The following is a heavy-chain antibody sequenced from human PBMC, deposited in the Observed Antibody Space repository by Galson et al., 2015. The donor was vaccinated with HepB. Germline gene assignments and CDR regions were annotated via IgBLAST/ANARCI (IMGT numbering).Heavy chain of an antibody. CDR2: ISGGEGNT. V-gene: IGHV3-23*01. Sequence: SLRLSCAASGFNIGNHAMNWVRQAPGKGLEWVSTISGGEGNTYYADSVRGRFTISRDSSKNTLYLQMSSLRAGDTAVYYCAKAIGGGWYYPSMLDFWGQGTLVTVSS. D-gene: IGHD6-19*01. CDR1: GFNIGNHA. CDR3: AKAIGGGWYYPSMLDF. J-gene: IGHJ4*02.